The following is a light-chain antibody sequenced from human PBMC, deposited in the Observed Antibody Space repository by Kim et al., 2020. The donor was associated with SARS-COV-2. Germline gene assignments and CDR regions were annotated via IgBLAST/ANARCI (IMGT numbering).Light chain of an antibody. V-gene: IGLV1-40*01. CDR3: QSFDTSQSASV. CDR2: GNS. J-gene: IGLJ3*02. Sequence: GGTNSGTGSSSNNEARFDVHWYQQLPGTAPKLLIYGNSNRPSGVPDRCSASKSGTSAALAITGLQAEDEADYYCQSFDTSQSASVFGGGTQLTVL. CDR1: SSNNEARFD.